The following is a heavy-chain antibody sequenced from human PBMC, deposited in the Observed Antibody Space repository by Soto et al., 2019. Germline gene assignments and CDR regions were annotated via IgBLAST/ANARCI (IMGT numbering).Heavy chain of an antibody. CDR2: LSDSGNNT. V-gene: IGHV3-23*01. Sequence: GGSLRLSCAASGFTFSSYAMSWVRQAPGKGLEWVSTLSDSGNNTYYADSVKGRCTISRDNSKNTLYLQMNSLRAEDTAVYYCARDRYGEPRWGQDDFDNWGQGTLVTVSS. CDR3: ARDRYGEPRWGQDDFDN. J-gene: IGHJ4*02. D-gene: IGHD4-17*01. CDR1: GFTFSSYA.